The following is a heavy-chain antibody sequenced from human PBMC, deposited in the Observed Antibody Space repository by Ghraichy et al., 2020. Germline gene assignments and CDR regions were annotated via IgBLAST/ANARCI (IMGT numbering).Heavy chain of an antibody. Sequence: GGSLRLSCAASEFTFSSYAMSWVRQAPGKGLEWVSAMSGSGGSTYYAGSVKGRFTISRDISKNTLYLQMNSLRAEDTAVYYCTSMVRGLIITACFDYWGQGTLVTVSS. CDR1: EFTFSSYA. CDR2: MSGSGGST. D-gene: IGHD3-10*01. J-gene: IGHJ4*02. V-gene: IGHV3-23*01. CDR3: TSMVRGLIITACFDY.